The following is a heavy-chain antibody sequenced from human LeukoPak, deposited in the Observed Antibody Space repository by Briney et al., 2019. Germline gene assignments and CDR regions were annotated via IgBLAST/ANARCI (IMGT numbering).Heavy chain of an antibody. D-gene: IGHD3-22*01. V-gene: IGHV1-2*02. Sequence: ASVKVSCKASGYTFTGYYMHWVRQAPGQGLEWMGWINPNSGGTNYAQKFQGRVTMTRDTSISTAYMELSRLRSDDTAVYYCARATSRGYYQPRYYYYGMDVWGQGTTVTVSS. J-gene: IGHJ6*02. CDR1: GYTFTGYY. CDR3: ARATSRGYYQPRYYYYGMDV. CDR2: INPNSGGT.